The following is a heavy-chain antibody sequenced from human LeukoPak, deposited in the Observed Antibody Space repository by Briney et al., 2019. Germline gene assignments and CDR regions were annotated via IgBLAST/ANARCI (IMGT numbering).Heavy chain of an antibody. V-gene: IGHV1-18*01. J-gene: IGHJ4*02. CDR2: ISAYNGNT. CDR1: GYTFTSYG. D-gene: IGHD2-2*02. Sequence: GASVKVSCKASGYTFTSYGISWVRQAPGQGLEWMGWISAYNGNTNYAQKLQGRVTMTTDTSTSTAYMELRSLRSEDTAVYYCARRHCSSTSCYNPSIGFDYWGQGTLVTVSS. CDR3: ARRHCSSTSCYNPSIGFDY.